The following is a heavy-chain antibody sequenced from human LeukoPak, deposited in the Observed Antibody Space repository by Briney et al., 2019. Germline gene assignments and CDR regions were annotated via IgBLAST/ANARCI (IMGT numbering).Heavy chain of an antibody. CDR1: GYSFTSYW. Sequence: GESLKISCKGSGYSFTSYWIGWVRQMPGKGLEWMGFIYPGDSDTRYSPSFQGQVTISADKSISTAYLQWSSLKASDTAMYYCARRSSGWLRFRNYDAFDIWGQGTMVTVSS. CDR3: ARRSSGWLRFRNYDAFDI. CDR2: IYPGDSDT. J-gene: IGHJ3*02. D-gene: IGHD5-12*01. V-gene: IGHV5-51*01.